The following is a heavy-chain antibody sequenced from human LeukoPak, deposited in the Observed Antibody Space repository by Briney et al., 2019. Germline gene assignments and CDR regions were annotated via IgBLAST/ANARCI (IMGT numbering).Heavy chain of an antibody. J-gene: IGHJ4*02. V-gene: IGHV3-23*05. Sequence: GSLRLSCAASGFIFSNYGMNWVRRAPGKGLEWVSTIYTGGNTYYAASVKGRFTISRDFSKNTVFLHMNSLRAEDTAMYYCARGDDSGYYDYFDYWGQGALVTVSS. CDR1: GFIFSNYG. CDR3: ARGDDSGYYDYFDY. D-gene: IGHD3-22*01. CDR2: IYTGGNT.